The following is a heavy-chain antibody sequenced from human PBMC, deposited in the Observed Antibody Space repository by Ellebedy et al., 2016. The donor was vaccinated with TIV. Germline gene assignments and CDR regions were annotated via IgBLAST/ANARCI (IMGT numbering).Heavy chain of an antibody. CDR2: MWYDGSNK. D-gene: IGHD7-27*01. V-gene: IGHV3-33*01. J-gene: IGHJ4*02. Sequence: PGGSLRLSCAASGFTFSYYGMHWVRQAPGKGLEWVAVMWYDGSNKYYADSVKGRFTISRDNSKNTLYLQMNSLRAEDTAVYYCARDREPGIDGPLDYWGQGTLVTVSS. CDR1: GFTFSYYG. CDR3: ARDREPGIDGPLDY.